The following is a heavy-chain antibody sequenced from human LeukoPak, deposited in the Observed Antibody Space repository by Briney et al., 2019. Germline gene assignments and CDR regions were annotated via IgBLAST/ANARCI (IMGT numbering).Heavy chain of an antibody. CDR1: GNTFSNYD. D-gene: IGHD3-10*01. CDR2: MNPNSGKT. CDR3: ARAPASYGSGNDYSNDYGMGV. Sequence: GASVKVSCKASGNTFSNYDMNWVRQAPGQGLEWVGWMNPNSGKTGYAQKFQGRVSMTRDTSISTAYMELSSLRPEDTAVYYCARAPASYGSGNDYSNDYGMGVWGQGTTLTVTS. J-gene: IGHJ6*02. V-gene: IGHV1-8*01.